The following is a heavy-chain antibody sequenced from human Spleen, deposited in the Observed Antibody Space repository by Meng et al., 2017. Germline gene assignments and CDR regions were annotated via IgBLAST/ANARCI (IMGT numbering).Heavy chain of an antibody. CDR2: LSGGGFTT. CDR1: GFSFSSYA. CDR3: AKSLGMATIPQNLGY. D-gene: IGHD5-24*01. Sequence: GESLKISCAASGFSFSSYAMSWVRHAPGKGLEWVSALSGGGFTTYYADSVKGRFTISRDNSKNTLYLQMNSLRAEDTAVYYCAKSLGMATIPQNLGYWGQGTLVTVSS. V-gene: IGHV3-23*01. J-gene: IGHJ4*02.